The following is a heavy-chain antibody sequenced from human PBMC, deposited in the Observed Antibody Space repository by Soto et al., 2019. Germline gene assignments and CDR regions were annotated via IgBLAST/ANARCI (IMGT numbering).Heavy chain of an antibody. CDR2: IKQDGSEK. CDR3: ARDGYYDIFGWFDP. D-gene: IGHD3-9*01. CDR1: GFTFSSDW. J-gene: IGHJ5*02. V-gene: IGHV3-7*03. Sequence: PVGSLRLSCAASGFTFSSDWMSWVRQARVNGLEWVANIKQDGSEKYYVDSVKGRFTISRDNAKNSLYLQMNSLRAEDTAVYYCARDGYYDIFGWFDPWGQATLVTVSS.